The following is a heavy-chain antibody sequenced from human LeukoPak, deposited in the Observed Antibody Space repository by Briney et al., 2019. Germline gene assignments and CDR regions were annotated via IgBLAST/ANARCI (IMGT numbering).Heavy chain of an antibody. V-gene: IGHV3-30*01. CDR3: ARESAYQSSSWYGTFDY. J-gene: IGHJ4*02. D-gene: IGHD6-13*01. CDR2: ISYDGSNK. Sequence: QPGRSLRLSCAASGFTFSSYAMHWVRQAPGKGLEWVAVISYDGSNKYYADSVKGRFTISRDNSKNTPHLQMNSLRAEDTAVYYCARESAYQSSSWYGTFDYWGQGTLVTVSS. CDR1: GFTFSSYA.